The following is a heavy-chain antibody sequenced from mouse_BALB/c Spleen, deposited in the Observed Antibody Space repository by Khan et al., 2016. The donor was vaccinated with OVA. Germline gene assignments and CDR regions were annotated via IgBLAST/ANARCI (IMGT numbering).Heavy chain of an antibody. CDR3: ARISSYWYSDV. Sequence: QIQLVQSGPELKKPGETVKISCKASGYTFTNYGMNWVKQAPGKGLKWMGWINTYTGEPTYADDFKGRFVFSLETSASTAYLKISNLKNEDMTTYFCARISSYWYSDVWGAGTTVTVSS. CDR1: GYTFTNYG. V-gene: IGHV9-1*02. D-gene: IGHD6-2*01. CDR2: INTYTGEP. J-gene: IGHJ1*01.